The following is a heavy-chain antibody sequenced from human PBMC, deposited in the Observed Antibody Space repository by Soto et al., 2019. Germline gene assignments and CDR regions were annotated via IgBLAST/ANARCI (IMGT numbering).Heavy chain of an antibody. CDR2: IIPTFGTP. D-gene: IGHD1-26*01. V-gene: IGHV1-69*06. CDR1: GGTFSSHG. CDR3: ASERSAQDFDF. Sequence: QVQLVQSGTVVQRRGSSVKVSCQASGGTFSSHGMAWVRQAPGQGLEWMGGIIPTFGTPTYAPKSPGRVTITADKSTNTAYMELSSLRSEDTGVYYCASERSAQDFDFWGQGTLITVSS. J-gene: IGHJ4*02.